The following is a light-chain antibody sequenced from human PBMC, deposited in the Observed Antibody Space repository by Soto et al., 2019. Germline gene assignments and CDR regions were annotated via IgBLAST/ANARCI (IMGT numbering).Light chain of an antibody. CDR3: CSYAGSPRYV. V-gene: IGLV2-11*01. CDR2: DVS. Sequence: QAVLTQPRSVSGSLGQSVTISCTGTSSDVGTYNYVSWYQQHPGKAPKVMIYDVSERPSGVPDRFSGSKSGNTASPTISGLQAEDEADYYCCSYAGSPRYVLGTGTKLTVL. CDR1: SSDVGTYNY. J-gene: IGLJ1*01.